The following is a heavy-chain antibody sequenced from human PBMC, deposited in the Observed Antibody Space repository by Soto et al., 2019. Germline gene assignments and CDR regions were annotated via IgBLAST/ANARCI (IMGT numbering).Heavy chain of an antibody. D-gene: IGHD1-7*01. CDR2: ISSSSSYI. CDR1: GFTFSSYS. V-gene: IGHV3-21*01. Sequence: GGSLRLSCAASGFTFSSYSMNWVRQAPGKGLEWVSSISSSSSYIYYADSVKGRFTISRDNAKNSLYLQMNSLRAEDTAVYYFARPNWNYGNWFDPWGQGTLVTVSS. J-gene: IGHJ5*02. CDR3: ARPNWNYGNWFDP.